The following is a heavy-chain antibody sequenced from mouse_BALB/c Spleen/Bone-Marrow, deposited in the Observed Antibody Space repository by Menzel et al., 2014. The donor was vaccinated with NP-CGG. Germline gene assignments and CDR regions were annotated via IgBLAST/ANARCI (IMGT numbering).Heavy chain of an antibody. CDR3: ARRWLPYAMDY. J-gene: IGHJ4*01. CDR1: GYTFTSYI. Sequence: EVKLQESGPELVKPGASVKMSCKASGYTFTSYIMHWVKQKPGQGLEWIGYINPYNDGTKYNEKFKGKATLTSDKSSSTAYTELSSLTSEDSAVYYCARRWLPYAMDYWGQGTSVTVSS. V-gene: IGHV1-14*01. CDR2: INPYNDGT. D-gene: IGHD2-3*01.